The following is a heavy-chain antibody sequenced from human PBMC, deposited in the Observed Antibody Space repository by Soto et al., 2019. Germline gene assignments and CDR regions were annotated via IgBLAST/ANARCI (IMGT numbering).Heavy chain of an antibody. J-gene: IGHJ5*02. CDR3: ARGLTMGQLPSHFDH. V-gene: IGHV4-61*01. CDR2: VHSSGIT. D-gene: IGHD3-16*01. CDR1: GGSVSNDNFY. Sequence: SETPSLACTVSGGSVSNDNFYWIWIRQPPGKGLEWIGYVHSSGITNYNPSLKRRVTISVDTSRNQFSLRLSSVTAADTAVYYCARGLTMGQLPSHFDHWGQGTLVTVSS.